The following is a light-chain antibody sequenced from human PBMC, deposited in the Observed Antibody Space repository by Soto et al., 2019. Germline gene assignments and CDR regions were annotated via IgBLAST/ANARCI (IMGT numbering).Light chain of an antibody. J-gene: IGLJ1*01. CDR3: NSFTSADTHV. CDR2: DVS. CDR1: SSDIARYDY. V-gene: IGLV2-14*03. Sequence: QSALTQPASVSGSPGQSITVSCIGTSSDIARYDYVSWYHQHPGKVPKLMIYDVSNRPSGVSNRFSGSKSGNTASLTISGLQAEDDADYYCNSFTSADTHVFGTGTKLTVL.